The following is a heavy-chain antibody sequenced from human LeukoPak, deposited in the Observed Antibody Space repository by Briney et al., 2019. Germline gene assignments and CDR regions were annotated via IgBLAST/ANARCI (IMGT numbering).Heavy chain of an antibody. CDR3: ARATGWHEDWFDP. CDR2: INPNSGGT. D-gene: IGHD1-1*01. CDR1: GYTFTGYY. V-gene: IGHV1-2*04. J-gene: IGHJ5*02. Sequence: ASVKVSCKDSGYTFTGYYMYWVRQAPGQGLEWMGWINPNSGGTNYAQKFQGWVTMTRDTSISTAYMELSRLRSDDTAVYYCARATGWHEDWFDPWGQGTLVTVSS.